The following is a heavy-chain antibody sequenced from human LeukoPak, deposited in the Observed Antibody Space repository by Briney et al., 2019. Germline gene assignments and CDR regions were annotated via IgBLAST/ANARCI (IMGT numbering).Heavy chain of an antibody. CDR1: GFTFGSYA. CDR2: ISGSGGST. V-gene: IGHV3-23*01. CDR3: AKDSGNYYDSSGYHY. J-gene: IGHJ4*02. D-gene: IGHD3-22*01. Sequence: GGSLRLSCAASGFTFGSYAMSWVRQAPGKGLEWVSAISGSGGSTYYADSVKGRFTISRDNSKNTLYLQMNSLRAEDTAVYYCAKDSGNYYDSSGYHYWGQGTLVTVSS.